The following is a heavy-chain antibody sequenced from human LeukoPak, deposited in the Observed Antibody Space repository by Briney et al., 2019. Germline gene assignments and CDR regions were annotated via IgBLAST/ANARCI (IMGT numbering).Heavy chain of an antibody. CDR2: MNPNSGNT. D-gene: IGHD6-19*01. CDR3: ASYRTGYSSGWYWEAFDI. CDR1: GYTFTSYD. J-gene: IGHJ3*02. Sequence: ASVKVSCKASGYTFTSYDINWVRQATGQGLEWMGWMNPNSGNTGYAQKFQGRVTMTRNTSISTAYMELSSLRSEDTAVYYCASYRTGYSSGWYWEAFDIWGQGTMVTVSS. V-gene: IGHV1-8*01.